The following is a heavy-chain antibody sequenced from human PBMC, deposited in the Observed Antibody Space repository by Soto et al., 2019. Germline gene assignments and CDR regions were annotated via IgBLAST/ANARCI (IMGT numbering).Heavy chain of an antibody. J-gene: IGHJ4*02. CDR3: AKGHLRFFEWAPLDF. CDR2: ISWNSGSI. D-gene: IGHD3-3*01. CDR1: GFTFDDYA. V-gene: IGHV3-9*01. Sequence: GGSLRLSCAASGFTFDDYAMHWVRQAPGKGLEWVSGISWNSGSIGYADSVKGRFTISRDNAKNSLYLQMNSLRAEDTALYYCAKGHLRFFEWAPLDFWGQGTLVTVSS.